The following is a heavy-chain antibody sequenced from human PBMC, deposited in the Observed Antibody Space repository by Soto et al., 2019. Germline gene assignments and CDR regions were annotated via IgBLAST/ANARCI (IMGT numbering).Heavy chain of an antibody. CDR3: EREGDGFDI. CDR2: ITYDGSNR. J-gene: IGHJ3*02. Sequence: QVQLVESGGGVVQPGRSLRLFCEASGFTFSNYAMHWVRQAPGKGLEWVADITYDGSNRYYADSLKGRFTISRDNSENTVFLKMNSLRVEDTAVYYCEREGDGFDIWGQGIMVTVSS. V-gene: IGHV3-30-3*01. CDR1: GFTFSNYA.